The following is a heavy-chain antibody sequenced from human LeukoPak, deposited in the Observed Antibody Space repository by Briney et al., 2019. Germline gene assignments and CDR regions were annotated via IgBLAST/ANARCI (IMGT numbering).Heavy chain of an antibody. Sequence: SVKVSCKASGGTFSSYAISWVRQAPGQGLEWMGGIIPIFGTANYAQKFQGRVTITTDESTSTAYMELSSLRSEDTAVHYCARVRSSGYYPGDFDYWGQGTLVTVSS. CDR2: IIPIFGTA. CDR1: GGTFSSYA. V-gene: IGHV1-69*05. D-gene: IGHD3-22*01. J-gene: IGHJ4*02. CDR3: ARVRSSGYYPGDFDY.